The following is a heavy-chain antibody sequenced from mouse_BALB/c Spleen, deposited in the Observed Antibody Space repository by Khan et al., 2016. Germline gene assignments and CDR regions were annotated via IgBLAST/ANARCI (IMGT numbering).Heavy chain of an antibody. J-gene: IGHJ3*01. CDR1: GYSITGGYT. CDR2: IHYSGSP. CDR3: ATKSGGFAY. V-gene: IGHV3-1*02. Sequence: EVQLQESGPDLVKPSQSLSLTCTVTGYSITGGYTWHWVRQFPGDKLEWMGDIHYSGSPNYNPSLRSRSSITRDTSKNQFFLQLNSVTAEDTATYYCATKSGGFAYWGQGTLVTVSA.